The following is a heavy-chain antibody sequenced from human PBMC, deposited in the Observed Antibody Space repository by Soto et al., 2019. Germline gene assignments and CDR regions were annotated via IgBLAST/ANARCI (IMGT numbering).Heavy chain of an antibody. D-gene: IGHD5-18*01. CDR1: GFTFSSYG. Sequence: QVQLVESGGGVVQPGRSLRLSCAASGFTFSSYGMHWVRQAPGKGLEWVAVISYDGSNKYYADSVKGRFTISRDNSKNTLYLQMNSLRAEDTAVYYCARPDSYDYYFAYWGQGTLVTVSS. CDR2: ISYDGSNK. CDR3: ARPDSYDYYFAY. V-gene: IGHV3-30*03. J-gene: IGHJ4*02.